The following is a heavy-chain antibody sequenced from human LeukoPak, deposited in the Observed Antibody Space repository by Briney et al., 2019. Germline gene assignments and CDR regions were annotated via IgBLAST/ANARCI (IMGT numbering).Heavy chain of an antibody. D-gene: IGHD2-15*01. Sequence: SETLSLACTVSGGSISSYYWSWIRQPPGKGLEWIGYIYYSGSTNYNPSLKSRVTISVDTSKNQFSLKLSSETAADTAVYYCARWVVVAASGMDVWGQGTTVTVSS. CDR2: IYYSGST. CDR3: ARWVVVAASGMDV. J-gene: IGHJ6*02. V-gene: IGHV4-59*08. CDR1: GGSISSYY.